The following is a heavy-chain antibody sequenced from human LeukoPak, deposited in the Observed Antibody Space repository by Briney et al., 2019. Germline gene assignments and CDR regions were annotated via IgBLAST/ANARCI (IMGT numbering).Heavy chain of an antibody. CDR2: ISSSSSYI. Sequence: GGPLRLSCAASGFTFSSYSMNWVRQAPGKGLEWVSSISSSSSYIYYADSVKGRFTISRDNAKNSLYLQMNSLRAEDTAVYYCASLVSSGEMDVWGQGTTVTVPS. J-gene: IGHJ6*02. D-gene: IGHD3-3*01. CDR3: ASLVSSGEMDV. V-gene: IGHV3-21*01. CDR1: GFTFSSYS.